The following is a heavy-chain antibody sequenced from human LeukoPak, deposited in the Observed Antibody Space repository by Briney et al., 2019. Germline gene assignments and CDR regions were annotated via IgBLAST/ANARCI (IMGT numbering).Heavy chain of an antibody. J-gene: IGHJ5*02. Sequence: GGSLRLSCAASGFTFSSYEMNWVRQAPGKGLEWVAVISYDGSNKYYADSVKGRFTISGDNSKNTLYLQMNSLRAEDTAVYYCARDYGGTWGQGTLVTVSS. D-gene: IGHD4-23*01. CDR2: ISYDGSNK. V-gene: IGHV3-30*04. CDR1: GFTFSSYE. CDR3: ARDYGGT.